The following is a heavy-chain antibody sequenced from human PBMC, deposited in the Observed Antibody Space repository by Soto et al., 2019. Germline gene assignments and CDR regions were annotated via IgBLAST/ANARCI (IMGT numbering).Heavy chain of an antibody. D-gene: IGHD2-15*01. CDR1: GGTFSSYV. CDR3: ARDLGGCSGGSCRYNWFDP. Sequence: QVQLVQSGAEVKKPGSSVKVSCKASGGTFSSYVISWVRQAPGQGPEWMGGIIPMYGTVNYAQKFQDRVTIIADTSTSTAYMELSSLRSEDTAVYYCARDLGGCSGGSCRYNWFDPWCQGSLVTVSS. CDR2: IIPMYGTV. J-gene: IGHJ5*02. V-gene: IGHV1-69*06.